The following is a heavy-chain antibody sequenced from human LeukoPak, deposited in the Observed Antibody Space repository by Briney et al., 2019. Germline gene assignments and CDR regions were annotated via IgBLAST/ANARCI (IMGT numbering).Heavy chain of an antibody. Sequence: PSETQSLTCTVSRGSISNYYWGWIRQPPGKGLEWIGFFSYSGSTNYNPSLKSRVTISVDTSKNQFSLKLTSVTAADTAVYYCARDGPGDVGFDYWGQGTLVTVSS. CDR2: FSYSGST. CDR3: ARDGPGDVGFDY. J-gene: IGHJ4*02. V-gene: IGHV4-59*01. D-gene: IGHD7-27*01. CDR1: RGSISNYY.